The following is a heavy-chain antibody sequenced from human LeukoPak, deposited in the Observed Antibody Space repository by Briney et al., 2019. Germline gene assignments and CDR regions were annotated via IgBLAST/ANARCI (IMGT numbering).Heavy chain of an antibody. CDR1: GGSISSSSYY. D-gene: IGHD2-2*02. CDR2: IYYSGST. J-gene: IGHJ4*02. CDR3: ARQYCSSTSCHSSDFDY. V-gene: IGHV4-39*01. Sequence: SETLSLTCTVSGGSISSSSYYWGWIRQPPGKGLEWIGSIYYSGSTYYNPSLKSRVTISVDTSKNQFSLKLSSVTAADTAVYYCARQYCSSTSCHSSDFDYWAREPWSPSPQ.